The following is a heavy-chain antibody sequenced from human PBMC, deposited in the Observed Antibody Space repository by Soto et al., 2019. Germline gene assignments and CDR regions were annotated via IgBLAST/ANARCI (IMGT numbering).Heavy chain of an antibody. CDR1: GYTFTSYG. J-gene: IGHJ4*02. CDR2: LSGYNANT. D-gene: IGHD3-22*01. V-gene: IGHV1-18*01. CDR3: ARDGYYDSSGYYYVVVGGLDY. Sequence: QVQLVQSGAEVKKPGASVKVACKASGYTFTSYGISWVRQAPGQGLEWMGWLSGYNANTNYAQKLQGRVTMTTDTSTSTAYMQLRSLRSDDTAVYYCARDGYYDSSGYYYVVVGGLDYWGQGTLVTVSS.